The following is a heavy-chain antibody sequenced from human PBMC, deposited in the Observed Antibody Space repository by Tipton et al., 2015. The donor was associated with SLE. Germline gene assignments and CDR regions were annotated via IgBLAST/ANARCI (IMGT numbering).Heavy chain of an antibody. V-gene: IGHV4-59*08. CDR2: IYYSGST. CDR1: GGSISSYY. J-gene: IGHJ4*02. D-gene: IGHD1-26*01. CDR3: ARQDSGNYYPFDY. Sequence: LVQPSETLSLTCTVSGGSISSYYWSWIRQPPGKGLEWIGYIYYSGSTNYNPSLKSRVTISVDTSKNQFSLKLTSVTAADTAVYYCARQDSGNYYPFDYWGQGTLVTVSS.